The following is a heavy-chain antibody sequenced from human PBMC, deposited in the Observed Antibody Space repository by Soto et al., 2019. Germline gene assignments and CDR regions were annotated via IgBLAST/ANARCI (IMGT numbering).Heavy chain of an antibody. CDR2: IIPILGIA. D-gene: IGHD3-10*02. J-gene: IGHJ6*03. CDR3: ASSRPVRGVIIPPYYYYYYMEV. V-gene: IGHV1-69*02. CDR1: GGTFSSYT. Sequence: ASVKVSCNASGGTFSSYTISWVRQAPAQGLEWMGRIIPILGIANYAQKFQGRVTITADKSTSTAYMELSSLGSEDTAVYYCASSRPVRGVIIPPYYYYYYMEVWGKGTTVTVSS.